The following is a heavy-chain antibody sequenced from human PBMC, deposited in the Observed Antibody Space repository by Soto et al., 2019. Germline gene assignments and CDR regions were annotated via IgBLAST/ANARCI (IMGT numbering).Heavy chain of an antibody. J-gene: IGHJ4*02. Sequence: GGSLRLSCAASGFTFNNYAISWVRQAPGKGLEWVSAVSGSGSTTHYADSEKGRFTISRDNANSSLYLQLNSQRGGDTAVYICVGEVRFLLIYRGQGFLVIVSS. CDR3: VGEVRFLLIY. D-gene: IGHD2-15*01. V-gene: IGHV3-23*01. CDR1: GFTFNNYA. CDR2: VSGSGSTT.